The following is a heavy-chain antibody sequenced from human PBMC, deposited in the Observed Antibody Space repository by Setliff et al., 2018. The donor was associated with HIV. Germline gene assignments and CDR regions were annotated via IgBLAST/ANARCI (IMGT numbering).Heavy chain of an antibody. CDR2: INPNSGGT. D-gene: IGHD2-15*01. Sequence: GASVKVSCKASGYTFTGYYMHWVRQAPGQGLEWMGWINPNSGGTNYAQKFQGWVTMTRDTSTGTAYMELSSLRSEDTAVYYCARGHLDYNYWEDIVGHWFDPWGQGTLVTVSS. J-gene: IGHJ5*02. CDR3: ARGHLDYNYWEDIVGHWFDP. V-gene: IGHV1-2*04. CDR1: GYTFTGYY.